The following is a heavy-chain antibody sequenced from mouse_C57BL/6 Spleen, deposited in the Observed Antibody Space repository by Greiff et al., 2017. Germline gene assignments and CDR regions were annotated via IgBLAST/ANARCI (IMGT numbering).Heavy chain of an antibody. Sequence: VKLQESGAELVRPGASVTLSCKASGYTFTDYEMHWVKQTPVHGLEWIGAIDPETGGTAYNQKFKGKAILTADKSSSTAYMELRSLTSEDSAVYYCTRGATIVTGGYFDVWGTGTTVTVSS. CDR3: TRGATIVTGGYFDV. CDR2: IDPETGGT. CDR1: GYTFTDYE. D-gene: IGHD2-5*01. J-gene: IGHJ1*03. V-gene: IGHV1-15*01.